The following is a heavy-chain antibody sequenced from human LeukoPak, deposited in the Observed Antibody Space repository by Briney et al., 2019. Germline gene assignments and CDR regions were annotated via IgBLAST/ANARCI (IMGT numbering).Heavy chain of an antibody. V-gene: IGHV3-11*01. D-gene: IGHD2-21*02. CDR3: ARSAGVVTANPFDY. CDR2: ISSSGSTI. CDR1: GFTFSDYY. J-gene: IGHJ4*02. Sequence: GGSLRLSCAASGFTFSDYYMSWIRQAPGKGPEWVSYISSSGSTIYYADSVKGRFTISRDNAKNSLYLQMNSLRAEDTAVYYCARSAGVVTANPFDYWGQGTLVTVSS.